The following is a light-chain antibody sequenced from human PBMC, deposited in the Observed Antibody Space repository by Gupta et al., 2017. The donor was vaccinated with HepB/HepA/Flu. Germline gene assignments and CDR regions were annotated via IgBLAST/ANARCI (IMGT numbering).Light chain of an antibody. Sequence: SSELPPHPPVSVALGQTVTITCQGDSRRSYYASWYQQKPGQATLLGIYGTNNRPSGIPDRLSGSSAGNTASWPITGAQAGEEADYYGNARDSRGNQVGFGGGNKLTV. CDR2: GTN. CDR3: NARDSRGNQVG. J-gene: IGLJ2*01. V-gene: IGLV3-19*01. CDR1: SRRSYY.